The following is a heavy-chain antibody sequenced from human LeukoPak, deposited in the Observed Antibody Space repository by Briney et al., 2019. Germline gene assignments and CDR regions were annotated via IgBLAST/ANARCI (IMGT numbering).Heavy chain of an antibody. CDR3: ARDLEYYDSSGYSGWYFDL. J-gene: IGHJ2*01. CDR2: IYYSGST. V-gene: IGHV4-59*01. CDR1: GGSISSYY. Sequence: PSETLSLTCTVSGGSISSYYWSWIRQPPGKGVEWIGYIYYSGSTNYNPSLKSRITISVDTSKNQFSLKLRSVNAADTAVYYWARDLEYYDSSGYSGWYFDLWSRGTLVTVSS. D-gene: IGHD3-22*01.